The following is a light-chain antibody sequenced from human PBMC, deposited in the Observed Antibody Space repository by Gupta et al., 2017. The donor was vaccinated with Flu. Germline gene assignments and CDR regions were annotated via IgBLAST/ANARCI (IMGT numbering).Light chain of an antibody. CDR3: QQSHNFPIT. V-gene: IGKV1-33*01. J-gene: IGKJ5*01. CDR1: QDIRHY. CDR2: DVS. Sequence: DIQMTQSPSSLSASVGDTVTITCQASQDIRHYLNWFQQKPGKAPKLLIYDVSNLQTGVPSRFSGSGSGTDFTFSISSLQPEDIATYYCQQSHNFPITFGQGTRLEIK.